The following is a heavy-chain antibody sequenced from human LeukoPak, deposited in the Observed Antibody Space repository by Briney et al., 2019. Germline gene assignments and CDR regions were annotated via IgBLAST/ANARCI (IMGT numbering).Heavy chain of an antibody. CDR1: GYTFTSYG. D-gene: IGHD3-3*01. Sequence: ASVKVSCKASGYTFTSYGVNWVRQVPGQGLEWMGWISAYNGNTNFAQKLQGRVTMTTDTSTSTAYMELRSLRSDDTAVYYCARVVTIFGVAVPNGDYYMDVWGKGTTVTVSS. J-gene: IGHJ6*03. V-gene: IGHV1-18*01. CDR2: ISAYNGNT. CDR3: ARVVTIFGVAVPNGDYYMDV.